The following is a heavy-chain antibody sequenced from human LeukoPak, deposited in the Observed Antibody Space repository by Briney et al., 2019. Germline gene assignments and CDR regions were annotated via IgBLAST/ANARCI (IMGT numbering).Heavy chain of an antibody. J-gene: IGHJ4*02. CDR1: GFSLSTSGMC. CDR2: IDWDDDE. V-gene: IGHV2-70*11. D-gene: IGHD6-19*01. Sequence: SGPTLVNPTQTLTLTCTFSGFSLSTSGMCVSWIRQPPGKALEWLARIDWDDDEYYSTSLKTRLTISKDTSKNQVVLTMTNMDPLDTATYYCARMHGSGWYFDYWGQGTLVTVSS. CDR3: ARMHGSGWYFDY.